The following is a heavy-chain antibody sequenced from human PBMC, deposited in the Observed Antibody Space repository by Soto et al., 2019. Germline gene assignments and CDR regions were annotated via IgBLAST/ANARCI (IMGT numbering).Heavy chain of an antibody. D-gene: IGHD3-10*01. CDR2: VNPILSMS. Sequence: QVQLVQSGAELKKPGSSVKVSCKASGDTFSFYTINWVRQAPGLGLEWMGRVNPILSMSNYAQKFQGRVTMTADKSTSTAYMELRSLRSEDTAFYYCATSYGSGYRAFDYWGQGALVTDSS. CDR3: ATSYGSGYRAFDY. J-gene: IGHJ4*02. V-gene: IGHV1-69*02. CDR1: GDTFSFYT.